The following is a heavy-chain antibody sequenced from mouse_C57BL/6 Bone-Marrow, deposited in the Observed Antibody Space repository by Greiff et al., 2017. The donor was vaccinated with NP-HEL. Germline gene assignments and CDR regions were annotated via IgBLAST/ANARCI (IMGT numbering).Heavy chain of an antibody. D-gene: IGHD1-1*01. CDR1: GYTFTSYW. CDR3: ASPVITTVVASGGY. CDR2: IYPGSGST. V-gene: IGHV1-55*01. J-gene: IGHJ2*01. Sequence: QVQLQQPGAELVKPGASVKMSCKASGYTFTSYWITWVKQRPGQGLEWIGDIYPGSGSTNYNEKFKSKATLTVDTSSSTAYMQLSSLTSEDSAVYYCASPVITTVVASGGYWGQGTTLTVSS.